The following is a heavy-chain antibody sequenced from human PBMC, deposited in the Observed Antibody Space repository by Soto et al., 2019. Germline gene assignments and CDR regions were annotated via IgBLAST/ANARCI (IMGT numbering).Heavy chain of an antibody. CDR1: GYSFTSYW. Sequence: EVQLVQSGAEVKKPGESLRISCKGSGYSFTSYWISWVRQMPGKGLEWMGRIDPSDSYTNYSPSFQGHVTISADKSISTAYLQWSSLKASDTAMYYCAGGQDRIVVITGYYYGMDVWGQGTTVTVSS. D-gene: IGHD3-22*01. J-gene: IGHJ6*02. V-gene: IGHV5-10-1*03. CDR2: IDPSDSYT. CDR3: AGGQDRIVVITGYYYGMDV.